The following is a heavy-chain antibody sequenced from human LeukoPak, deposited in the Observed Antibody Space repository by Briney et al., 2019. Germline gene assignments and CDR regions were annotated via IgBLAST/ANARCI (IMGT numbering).Heavy chain of an antibody. CDR1: GFTFSSYG. Sequence: GGSLRLSCAASGFTFSSYGMHWVRQAPGKGLEWVAVIWYDGSNKYYADSVKGRFTISRDNSKNTLYLQMNSLRAEDTAVYYCARGIIDYSGYDYWGQGTLVTVSS. J-gene: IGHJ4*02. CDR3: ARGIIDYSGYDY. V-gene: IGHV3-33*01. CDR2: IWYDGSNK. D-gene: IGHD5-12*01.